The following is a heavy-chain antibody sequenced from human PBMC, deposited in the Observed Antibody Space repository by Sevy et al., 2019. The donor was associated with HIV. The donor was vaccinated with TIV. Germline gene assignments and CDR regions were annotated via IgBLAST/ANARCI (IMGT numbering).Heavy chain of an antibody. CDR1: GDSITRYF. CDR3: ARDYRRDFWSGYSNYFDP. J-gene: IGHJ5*02. CDR2: MYHSGST. V-gene: IGHV4-59*01. D-gene: IGHD3-3*01. Sequence: SETLSLTCTVSGDSITRYFWSWIRQPPGKGLEWIGYMYHSGSTNYNPSLKRLVSLSIDTSKNEFSLTLSSVTAADTAVDYCARDYRRDFWSGYSNYFDPWGPGILVTVSS.